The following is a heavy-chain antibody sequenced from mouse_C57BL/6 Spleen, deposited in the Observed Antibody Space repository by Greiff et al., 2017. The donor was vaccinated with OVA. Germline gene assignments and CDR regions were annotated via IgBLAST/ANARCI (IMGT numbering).Heavy chain of an antibody. Sequence: QVQLQQSGAELVRPGASVKLSCKASGYTFTDYYINWVKQRPGQGLEWIARIYPGSGNTYYNEKFKGKATLTAEKSPSTAYMQLSSLTSEDSAVYFCAREGLRRGFDYWGQGTTLTVSS. V-gene: IGHV1-76*01. CDR1: GYTFTDYY. CDR3: AREGLRRGFDY. J-gene: IGHJ2*01. D-gene: IGHD2-2*01. CDR2: IYPGSGNT.